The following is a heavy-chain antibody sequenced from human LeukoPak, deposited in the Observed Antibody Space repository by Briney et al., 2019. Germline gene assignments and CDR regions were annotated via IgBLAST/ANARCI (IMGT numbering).Heavy chain of an antibody. J-gene: IGHJ4*02. CDR1: GFTFISYA. Sequence: GGSLRLSCAASGFTFISYAMSWVRQAPGKGLEWVSAITGSGDSTYYADSVKGRFTISRDNSKNTLSLQMNSLRAEDTAVYYCAKENPVGGTNYFDYWGQGTLVTVPS. D-gene: IGHD1-26*01. CDR2: ITGSGDST. V-gene: IGHV3-23*01. CDR3: AKENPVGGTNYFDY.